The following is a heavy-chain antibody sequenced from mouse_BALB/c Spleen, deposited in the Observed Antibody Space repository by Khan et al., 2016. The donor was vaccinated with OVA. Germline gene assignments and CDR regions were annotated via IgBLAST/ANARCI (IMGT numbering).Heavy chain of an antibody. CDR1: GFIVSSYG. V-gene: IGHV5-6*01. CDR3: TRFITTTTGYYYAMVY. CDR2: FSSGGTYT. Sequence: EVELVGSGGDLVNGGGSLKLSCAASGFIVSSYGMSCVRQTPDKRLEWVATFSSGGTYTYYPDSVKGRLTISRDNAKNTLSLKMSSLKSEDTAMYYCTRFITTTTGYYYAMVYSAQGTSVTVFS. J-gene: IGHJ4*01. D-gene: IGHD1-2*01.